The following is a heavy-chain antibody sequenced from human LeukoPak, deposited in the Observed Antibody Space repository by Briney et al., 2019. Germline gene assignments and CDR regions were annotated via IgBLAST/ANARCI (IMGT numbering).Heavy chain of an antibody. CDR2: IRTSGSTM. J-gene: IGHJ4*02. CDR1: GFTFSSYS. CDR3: VRMDYVSSGWGAPFDH. V-gene: IGHV3-48*04. Sequence: GGSLRLSCAASGFTFSSYSMNWVRRAPGKGLEWLSYIRTSGSTMYYADSVKGRFTISRDNAKNSLYLQMNSLRAEDTALYYCVRMDYVSSGWGAPFDHWGQGTLVTVSS. D-gene: IGHD3-16*01.